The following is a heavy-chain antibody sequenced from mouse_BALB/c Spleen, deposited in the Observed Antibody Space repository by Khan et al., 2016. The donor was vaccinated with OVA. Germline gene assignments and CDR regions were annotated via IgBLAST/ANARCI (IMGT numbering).Heavy chain of an antibody. CDR1: GYTFTDYY. V-gene: IGHV1-77*01. D-gene: IGHD1-2*01. Sequence: QIQLVQSGAELARPGASVKLSCKTSGYTFTDYYINWVKQRTGQGLEWIGEISPGSGDTYYNEKFKGKATLTADKSSSTAYMQLSSLTSEASAIYFCARRNYFGYTFAYWGQGTLVTVS. CDR2: ISPGSGDT. CDR3: ARRNYFGYTFAY. J-gene: IGHJ3*01.